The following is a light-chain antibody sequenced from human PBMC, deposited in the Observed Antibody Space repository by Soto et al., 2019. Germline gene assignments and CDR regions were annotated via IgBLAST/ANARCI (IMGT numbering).Light chain of an antibody. V-gene: IGKV3-15*01. CDR2: GAS. CDR1: QSVSSN. CDR3: QQYNNWRIT. Sequence: IVMKQSPATLSVTPGERATLSCRASQSVSSNLAWYQQKPGQAPRLLIYGASTRATGIPARFSGSGSGTEFTLTISSLQSEDFAVYYCQQYNNWRITFGQGTRLEIK. J-gene: IGKJ5*01.